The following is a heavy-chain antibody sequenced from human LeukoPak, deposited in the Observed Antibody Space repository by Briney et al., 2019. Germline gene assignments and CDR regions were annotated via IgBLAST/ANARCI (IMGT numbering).Heavy chain of an antibody. CDR1: GYTLTELS. D-gene: IGHD3-22*01. CDR3: ARAPLTLYDSSGYYYSYYFDY. J-gene: IGHJ4*02. Sequence: ASVKVSCKVSGYTLTELSMHWVRQAPGKGLEWMGGFDPEDGETIYAQKFQGRVTMTEDTSTDTAYMELSSLRSEDTAVYYCARAPLTLYDSSGYYYSYYFDYWGQGTLVTVSS. CDR2: FDPEDGET. V-gene: IGHV1-24*01.